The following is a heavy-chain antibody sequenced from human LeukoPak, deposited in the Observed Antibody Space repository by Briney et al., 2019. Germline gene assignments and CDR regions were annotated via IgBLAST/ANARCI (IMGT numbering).Heavy chain of an antibody. CDR3: ARADPLRGDWNFDY. CDR2: IWYDGSNK. V-gene: IGHV3-33*01. J-gene: IGHJ4*02. Sequence: PGGSLRLSCAASGFTFSSYGMHWVRQAPGKGLEWVAVIWYDGSNKYYADSVKGRFTISRDNSKNTLYLQMNSLRAEDTAVYYCARADPLRGDWNFDYWGQGTLVTVSS. CDR1: GFTFSSYG. D-gene: IGHD3/OR15-3a*01.